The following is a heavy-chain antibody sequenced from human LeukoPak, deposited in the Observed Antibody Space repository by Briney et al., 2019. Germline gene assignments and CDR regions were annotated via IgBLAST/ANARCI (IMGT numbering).Heavy chain of an antibody. CDR3: ARGAYYYDSSGYLDEYYFDY. D-gene: IGHD3-22*01. CDR1: GYTFTGYY. Sequence: GASVKVSCKASGYTFTGYYMHWVRQAPGQGLEWMGWINPNSGGTNYAQKFQGRVTITADKSTSTAYMELSSLRSEDTAVYYCARGAYYYDSSGYLDEYYFDYWGQGTLVTVSS. V-gene: IGHV1-2*02. J-gene: IGHJ4*02. CDR2: INPNSGGT.